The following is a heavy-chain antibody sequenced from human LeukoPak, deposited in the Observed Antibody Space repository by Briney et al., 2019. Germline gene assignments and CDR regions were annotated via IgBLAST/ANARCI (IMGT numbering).Heavy chain of an antibody. Sequence: SETLSLTCTVSGGSISSSSYYWGWIRQPPGKGLEWIGRIYYSGITYYNPALKSRVTISVDPSKNQFSLKLSSVTAADTAVYYCARFYLRYDFWSGYYNFFDYWGQGTLVTVSS. CDR3: ARFYLRYDFWSGYYNFFDY. CDR2: IYYSGIT. J-gene: IGHJ4*02. V-gene: IGHV4-39*01. D-gene: IGHD3-3*01. CDR1: GGSISSSSYY.